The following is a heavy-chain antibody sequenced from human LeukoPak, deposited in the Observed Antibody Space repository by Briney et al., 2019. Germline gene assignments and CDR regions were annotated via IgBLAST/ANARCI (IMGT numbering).Heavy chain of an antibody. CDR1: GFTFSSYS. J-gene: IGHJ4*02. Sequence: GGSLRLSCAASGFTFSSYSMNWVRQAPGKGLEWVSSISSSSYIYYADSVKGRFTISRDNAKNSLYLQMNSLRAEDTAVYYCARNGLLWFGERGYFDYWGQGTLVTVSS. CDR2: ISSSSYI. CDR3: ARNGLLWFGERGYFDY. D-gene: IGHD3-10*01. V-gene: IGHV3-21*01.